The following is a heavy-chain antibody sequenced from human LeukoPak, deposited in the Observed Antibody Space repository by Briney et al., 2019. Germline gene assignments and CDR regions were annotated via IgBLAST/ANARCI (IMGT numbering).Heavy chain of an antibody. CDR3: ASSEYYYDSSGYPYNYFDY. D-gene: IGHD3-22*01. J-gene: IGHJ4*02. CDR2: FYPGDSDT. V-gene: IGHV5-51*01. CDR1: GYSFTSYW. Sequence: GESLKISCKGSGYSFTSYWIGWVRQMPGKALGWMGIFYPGDSDTRYSPSFQGQVTISADKSISTAYLQWSSLKASDTAMYHCASSEYYYDSSGYPYNYFDYWGQGTLVTVSS.